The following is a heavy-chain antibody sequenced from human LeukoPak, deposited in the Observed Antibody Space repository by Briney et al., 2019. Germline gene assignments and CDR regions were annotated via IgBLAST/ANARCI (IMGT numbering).Heavy chain of an antibody. J-gene: IGHJ4*02. Sequence: GESLKISCKGSGYSFTSYWIGWVRQMPGEGLEWMGIIYPGDSDTRYSPSFQGQVTISADKSISTAYLQWSSLKASDTAMYYCARPSNYYDSSGYCGYWGQGTLVTVSS. CDR2: IYPGDSDT. CDR3: ARPSNYYDSSGYCGY. D-gene: IGHD3-22*01. V-gene: IGHV5-51*01. CDR1: GYSFTSYW.